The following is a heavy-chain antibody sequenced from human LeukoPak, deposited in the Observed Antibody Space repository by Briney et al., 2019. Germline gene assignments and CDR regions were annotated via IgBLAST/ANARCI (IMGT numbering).Heavy chain of an antibody. D-gene: IGHD3-10*01. CDR2: FGIVGDT. V-gene: IGHV3-13*01. Sequence: QAGGSLRLSCAASGFTVSRYDMHWVRQATGKGLEWVSSFGIVGDTYYPGSVKGRFTMSRENASNTVHLQMNSLRDGDTAVYYCVRDHYGMDVWGQGTTVTVSS. CDR3: VRDHYGMDV. J-gene: IGHJ6*02. CDR1: GFTVSRYD.